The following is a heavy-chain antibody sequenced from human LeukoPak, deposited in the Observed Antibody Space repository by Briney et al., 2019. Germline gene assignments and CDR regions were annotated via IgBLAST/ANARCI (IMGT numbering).Heavy chain of an antibody. D-gene: IGHD5-24*01. CDR1: GFTFSTYC. Sequence: GRSLRPSCPASGFTFSTYCMNWVSQAPGKGLEWISYIGIRSGNTKYADSVKGRFTISGDKAKNSLYLQMNSLRVEDTAVYYCARDYKYAFDNWGQGTLVTVSS. CDR3: ARDYKYAFDN. J-gene: IGHJ4*02. V-gene: IGHV3-48*01. CDR2: IGIRSGNT.